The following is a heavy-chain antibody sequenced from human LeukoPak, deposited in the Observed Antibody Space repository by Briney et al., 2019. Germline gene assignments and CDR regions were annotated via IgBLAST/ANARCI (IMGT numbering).Heavy chain of an antibody. CDR3: AGHIRYFDWLFDY. Sequence: PSETLSLTCAVYGGSFSGYYWSWIRQPPGKGLEWIGEINHSGSTNYNPSLKSRVTISVDTSKNQFSLKLSSVTAADTAVYYCAGHIRYFDWLFDYWGQGTLVTVSS. V-gene: IGHV4-34*01. D-gene: IGHD3-9*01. CDR2: INHSGST. J-gene: IGHJ4*02. CDR1: GGSFSGYY.